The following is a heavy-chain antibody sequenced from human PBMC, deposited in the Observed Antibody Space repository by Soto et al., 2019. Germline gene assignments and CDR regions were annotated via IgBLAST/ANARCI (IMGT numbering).Heavy chain of an antibody. CDR1: GFTFSNYG. D-gene: IGHD4-4*01. V-gene: IGHV3-30*18. CDR2: ISYDGSHK. CDR3: AKRRGDYSNYRWGMDV. J-gene: IGHJ6*02. Sequence: QVQLVESGGGVVQPGRSLRLSCAASGFTFSNYGMHWVRQAPGKGLVWVTVISYDGSHKYYADSVKGRFTISRDNSKNXLYLQMTSLRAEDTAVYYGAKRRGDYSNYRWGMDVWGQGTTVTVSS.